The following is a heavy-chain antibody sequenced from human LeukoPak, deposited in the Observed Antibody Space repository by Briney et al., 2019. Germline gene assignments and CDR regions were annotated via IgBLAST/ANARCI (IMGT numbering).Heavy chain of an antibody. J-gene: IGHJ6*03. CDR2: ISGSGGST. CDR3: ARDVGDILTGYYPDPHCYYYYMDV. D-gene: IGHD3-9*01. V-gene: IGHV3-23*01. CDR1: GFTFSSYG. Sequence: GGSLRLSCAASGFTFSSYGMSWVRQAPGKGLEWVSAISGSGGSTYYADSVKGRFTISRDNSKNTLYLQMNSLRAEDTAVYYCARDVGDILTGYYPDPHCYYYYMDVWGKGTTVTISS.